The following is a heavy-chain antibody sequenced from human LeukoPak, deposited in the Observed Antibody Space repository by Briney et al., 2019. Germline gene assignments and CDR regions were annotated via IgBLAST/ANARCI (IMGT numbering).Heavy chain of an antibody. CDR3: ARGAAAAILFDY. CDR1: GGSISSGSHY. Sequence: SETLSLTCTVSGGSISSGSHYWSWIRPPAGKGLEWIGRIYTSGSTNYNPSLKSRVTISVDTSKNQFSLKLNSMTAADTAFYYCARGAAAAILFDYWGQGTLVTVSS. V-gene: IGHV4-61*02. D-gene: IGHD2-21*02. J-gene: IGHJ4*02. CDR2: IYTSGST.